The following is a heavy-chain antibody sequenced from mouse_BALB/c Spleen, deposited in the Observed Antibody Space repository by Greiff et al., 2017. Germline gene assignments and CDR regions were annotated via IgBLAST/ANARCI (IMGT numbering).Heavy chain of an antibody. CDR2: ISSGGSYT. J-gene: IGHJ1*01. V-gene: IGHV5-6-4*01. D-gene: IGHD1-1*01. CDR3: TRDEDYYGSSSWYFDV. Sequence: EVKLVESGGGLVKPGGSLKLSCAASGFTFSSYTMSWVRQTPEKRLEWVATISSGGSYTYYPDSVKGRFTISRDNAKNTLYLQMSSLKSEDTAMYYCTRDEDYYGSSSWYFDVWGAGTTVTVSS. CDR1: GFTFSSYT.